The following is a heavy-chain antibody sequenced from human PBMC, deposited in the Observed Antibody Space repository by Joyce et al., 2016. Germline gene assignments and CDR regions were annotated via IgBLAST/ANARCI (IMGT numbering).Heavy chain of an antibody. D-gene: IGHD5-24*01. J-gene: IGHJ4*02. CDR1: GSTFRNFG. V-gene: IGHV3-30*03. CDR3: ASMRGKGDGQNLYYFDN. CDR2: ISFDGSSG. Sequence: QVQLVESGGGVVQPGGSLRLSCADSGSTFRNFGMHWVRQAPGKGLEWVAVISFDGSSGNHADSVKGRFIISRDNSKNTLYLQMNSLTADDTATYYCASMRGKGDGQNLYYFDNWGQGTLVTVSS.